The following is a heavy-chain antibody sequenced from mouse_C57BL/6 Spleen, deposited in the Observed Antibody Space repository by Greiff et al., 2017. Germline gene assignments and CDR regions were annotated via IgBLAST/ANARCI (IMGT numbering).Heavy chain of an antibody. CDR3: ARGGYGWFAY. Sequence: EVQRVESGPVLVKPGASVKMSCKASGYTFTDYYMNWVKQSHGKSLEWIGVINPYNGGTSYNQKFKGKATLTVDKSSSTAYMELNSLTSEDSAVYYCARGGYGWFAYWGQGTLVTVSA. J-gene: IGHJ3*01. D-gene: IGHD2-2*01. CDR2: INPYNGGT. CDR1: GYTFTDYY. V-gene: IGHV1-19*01.